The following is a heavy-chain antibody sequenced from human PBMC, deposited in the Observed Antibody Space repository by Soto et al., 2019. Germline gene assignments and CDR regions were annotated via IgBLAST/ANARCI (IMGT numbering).Heavy chain of an antibody. D-gene: IGHD5-18*01. CDR2: INHSGST. CDR3: ARVGRTPWIQLWSFDY. J-gene: IGHJ4*02. CDR1: GGSCSDYD. Sequence: LEPLSVTCAVYGGSCSDYDWRWIRQPQGKGLEWIGEINHSGSTNYNPSLKSRVTISVDTSKNQFSLKLSSVTAADTAVYYCARVGRTPWIQLWSFDYWGQGTLVTSPQ. V-gene: IGHV4-34*01.